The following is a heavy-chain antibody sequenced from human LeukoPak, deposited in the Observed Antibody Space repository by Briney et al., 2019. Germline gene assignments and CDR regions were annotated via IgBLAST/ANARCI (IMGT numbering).Heavy chain of an antibody. Sequence: SETLSLTCTVSGGSVSSGSYYWSWIRQPPGKGLEWIGYIYYSGSTNYNPSLKSRVTISVDTSKNQFSLKLSSVTAADTAVYYCATGVGLLDGYYFDYWGQGTLVTVSS. J-gene: IGHJ4*02. CDR2: IYYSGST. CDR1: GGSVSSGSYY. CDR3: ATGVGLLDGYYFDY. V-gene: IGHV4-61*01. D-gene: IGHD3/OR15-3a*01.